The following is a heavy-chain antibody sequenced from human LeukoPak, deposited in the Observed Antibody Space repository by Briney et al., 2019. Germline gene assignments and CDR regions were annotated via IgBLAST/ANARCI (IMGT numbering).Heavy chain of an antibody. D-gene: IGHD5-18*01. Sequence: GGSLRLSCAASGFTFSSYAMHWVRQAPGKGLEWVAVISYDGSNKYYADSVKGRFTISRDNSKDTLYLQMNSLRVEDTAVYYCASDREDTANLHYFDYWGQGTLVTVSS. CDR2: ISYDGSNK. CDR3: ASDREDTANLHYFDY. V-gene: IGHV3-30-3*01. CDR1: GFTFSSYA. J-gene: IGHJ4*02.